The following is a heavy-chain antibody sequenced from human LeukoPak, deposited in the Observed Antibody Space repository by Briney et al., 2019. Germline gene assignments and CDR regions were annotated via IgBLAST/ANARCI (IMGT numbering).Heavy chain of an antibody. D-gene: IGHD3-9*01. J-gene: IGHJ4*02. CDR1: GFTFSSYA. CDR3: AKGRSVLRYFDWFAGGGY. CDR2: ISGSGGST. V-gene: IGHV3-23*01. Sequence: GGSLRLSCAASGFTFSSYAMSWVRQAPGKGLEWVSAISGSGGSTYYADSVKGRFTISRDNSKNTLYLQMNSLRAEDTAVYYCAKGRSVLRYFDWFAGGGYWGQGTLVTVSS.